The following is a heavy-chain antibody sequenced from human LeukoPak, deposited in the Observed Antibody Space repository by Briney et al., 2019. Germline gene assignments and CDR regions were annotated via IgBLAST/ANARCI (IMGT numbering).Heavy chain of an antibody. J-gene: IGHJ4*02. D-gene: IGHD6-13*01. CDR3: AGHIAAAGPFDY. CDR1: GGSISSYY. Sequence: SETLSLTCTVSGGSISSYYWSWIRQPPGKGLKWIGYIYYSGSTNYNPSLKSRVTISVDTSKNQFSLKLSSVTAADTAVYYCAGHIAAAGPFDYWGQGTLVTVSS. V-gene: IGHV4-59*08. CDR2: IYYSGST.